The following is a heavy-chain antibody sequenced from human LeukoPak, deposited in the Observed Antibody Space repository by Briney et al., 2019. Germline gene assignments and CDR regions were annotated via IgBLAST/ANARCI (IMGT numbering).Heavy chain of an antibody. V-gene: IGHV4-4*07. CDR3: ASQILYGSGSYPDAFDI. Sequence: PSETLSLTCTVSGGSISSYYWSWIRQPAGKGLEWIGRIYTSGSTNYNPSLKSRVTMSVDTSKNQFSLKLSSVTAADTAVYYCASQILYGSGSYPDAFDIWGQGTMVTVSS. D-gene: IGHD3-10*01. J-gene: IGHJ3*02. CDR2: IYTSGST. CDR1: GGSISSYY.